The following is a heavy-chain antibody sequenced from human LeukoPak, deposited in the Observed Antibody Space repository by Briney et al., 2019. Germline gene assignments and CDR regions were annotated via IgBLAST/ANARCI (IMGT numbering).Heavy chain of an antibody. CDR1: GGSISSSSYY. CDR3: ARHHNYDSSGYYYIHYYYYGMDV. J-gene: IGHJ6*02. D-gene: IGHD3-22*01. CDR2: IYHSGST. V-gene: IGHV4-39*07. Sequence: SETLSLTCTVSGGSISSSSYYWGWIRQPPGKGLEWIGEIYHSGSTNYNPSLKSRVTISVDKSKNQFSLKLSSVTAADTAVYYCARHHNYDSSGYYYIHYYYYGMDVWGQGTTVTVSS.